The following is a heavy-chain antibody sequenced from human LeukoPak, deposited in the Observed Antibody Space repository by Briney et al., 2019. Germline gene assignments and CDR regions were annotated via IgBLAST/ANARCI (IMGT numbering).Heavy chain of an antibody. J-gene: IGHJ6*02. CDR3: AKYSLSSYYYSGMDV. CDR1: GFTLSSYA. Sequence: GALLLSWACSGFTLSSYAMSWARQAPGEGVEGVPAISGSGVSTYYADSVKRRFTISRDNSKTTLYLQMNSLRAEDTAVYYCAKYSLSSYYYSGMDVWGQGTTVTVSS. CDR2: ISGSGVST. D-gene: IGHD2-15*01. V-gene: IGHV3-23*01.